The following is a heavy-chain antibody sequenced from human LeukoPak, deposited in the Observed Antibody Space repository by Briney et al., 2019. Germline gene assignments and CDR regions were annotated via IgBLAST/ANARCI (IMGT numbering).Heavy chain of an antibody. D-gene: IGHD1-26*01. V-gene: IGHV1-2*02. CDR2: INPNSGGT. CDR1: GGTFSSYA. Sequence: RASVKVSCKASGGTFSSYAISWVRQAPGQGREWMGWINPNSGGTNYAQKFQGRVTTTRETSISTAYMELSRLRSADTAVYYCARRSIVGATSDYFDYWGQGTLVTVSS. J-gene: IGHJ4*02. CDR3: ARRSIVGATSDYFDY.